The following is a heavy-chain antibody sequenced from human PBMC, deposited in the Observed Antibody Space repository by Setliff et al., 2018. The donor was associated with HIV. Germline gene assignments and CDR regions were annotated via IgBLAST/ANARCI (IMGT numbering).Heavy chain of an antibody. CDR2: IFYSGST. CDR3: ARHAVPHYYDSSGPS. J-gene: IGHJ5*02. V-gene: IGHV4-59*08. Sequence: SETLSLTCTVSSGSISSYYWIWIRQPPGKGLEWIGHIFYSGSTNHNPSLKSRVTISVDTSKNQFSLKLNSVTAADTAVYYCARHAVPHYYDSSGPSWGPGTLVTVSS. D-gene: IGHD3-22*01. CDR1: SGSISSYY.